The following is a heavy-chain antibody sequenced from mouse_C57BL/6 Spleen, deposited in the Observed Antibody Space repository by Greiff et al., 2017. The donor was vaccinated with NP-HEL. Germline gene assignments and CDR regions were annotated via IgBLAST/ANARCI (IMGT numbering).Heavy chain of an antibody. Sequence: EVQVVESGAELVRPGASVKLSCTASGFNIKDYYMHWVKQRPEQGLEWIGRIDPEDGDTEYAPKFQGKATMTADTSSNTAYLQLSSLTSEDTAVYYCTTDYYGSSYDYAMDYWGQGTSVTVSS. CDR2: IDPEDGDT. CDR1: GFNIKDYY. V-gene: IGHV14-1*01. D-gene: IGHD1-1*01. CDR3: TTDYYGSSYDYAMDY. J-gene: IGHJ4*01.